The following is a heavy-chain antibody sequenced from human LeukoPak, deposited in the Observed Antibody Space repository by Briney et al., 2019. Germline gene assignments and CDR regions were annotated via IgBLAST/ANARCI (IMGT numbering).Heavy chain of an antibody. CDR1: GFTFRDYT. D-gene: IGHD2-2*01. J-gene: IGHJ4*02. CDR3: AREVVIVVEPAANTIDY. Sequence: PGGSLRLSCVASGFTFRDYTMNWVRQAPGKGLEWVSAISKSSTYIKYADSVKGRSTVSRDNAKNSLFLQMNSLRVEDTAVYYCAREVVIVVEPAANTIDYWGQGARVTVSS. V-gene: IGHV3-21*01. CDR2: ISKSSTYI.